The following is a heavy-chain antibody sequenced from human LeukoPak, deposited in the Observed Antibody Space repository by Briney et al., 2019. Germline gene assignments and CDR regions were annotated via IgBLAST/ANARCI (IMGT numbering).Heavy chain of an antibody. CDR2: IYHSGST. D-gene: IGHD2-15*01. Sequence: SETLSLTCTVSGGSISSGGYYWSWIRQPPGKGLEWIGYIYHSGSTYYNPSLKSRVTISVDRSKNQFSLKLSSVTAADTAAYYCVRAFSCCGSSWFDPWGQGTLVTVSS. V-gene: IGHV4-30-2*01. J-gene: IGHJ5*02. CDR1: GGSISSGGYY. CDR3: VRAFSCCGSSWFDP.